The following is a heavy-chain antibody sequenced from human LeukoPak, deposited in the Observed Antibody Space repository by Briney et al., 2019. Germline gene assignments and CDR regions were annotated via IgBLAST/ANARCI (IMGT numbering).Heavy chain of an antibody. CDR3: ARVHRWDLRVGAFDI. D-gene: IGHD1-26*01. V-gene: IGHV6-1*01. Sequence: SQTLSLTCAISGDSVSSNSATWNWIRQSPSRGLEWLGRSYYRSKCYSDYAVSVKSRIAINPDTSKNQFSLQLNSVTPEDTAVYYCARVHRWDLRVGAFDIWGQGTMVTVSS. CDR1: GDSVSSNSAT. CDR2: SYYRSKCYS. J-gene: IGHJ3*02.